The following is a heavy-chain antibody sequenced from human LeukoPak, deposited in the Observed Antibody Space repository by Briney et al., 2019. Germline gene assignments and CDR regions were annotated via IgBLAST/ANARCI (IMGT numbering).Heavy chain of an antibody. V-gene: IGHV1-69*04. J-gene: IGHJ4*01. Sequence: SVKVSCKASGGTFISYAISWVRQAPGQGLEWMGRIIPIFGIANYAQKFQGRVTITADKSTSTAYMELSSLRSEDTAVYYCASFSEKSDYYDSSGPFDYWGQEPWSPSPQ. D-gene: IGHD3-22*01. CDR2: IIPIFGIA. CDR1: GGTFISYA. CDR3: ASFSEKSDYYDSSGPFDY.